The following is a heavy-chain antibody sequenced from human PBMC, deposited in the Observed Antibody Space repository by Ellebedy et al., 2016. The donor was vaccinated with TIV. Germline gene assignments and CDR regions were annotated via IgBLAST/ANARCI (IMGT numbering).Heavy chain of an antibody. Sequence: SVKVSCXASGGTFSSYGISWVQQAPGQGLEWMGGIIPIFRTANYAKKFQGRVTITADDSTSTAYMELSSLRSEDTAVYYCARDRGSSGTYYPRLGYYYYMDVWGKGTTVTVSS. D-gene: IGHD1-26*01. CDR2: IIPIFRTA. CDR1: GGTFSSYG. J-gene: IGHJ6*03. CDR3: ARDRGSSGTYYPRLGYYYYMDV. V-gene: IGHV1-69*13.